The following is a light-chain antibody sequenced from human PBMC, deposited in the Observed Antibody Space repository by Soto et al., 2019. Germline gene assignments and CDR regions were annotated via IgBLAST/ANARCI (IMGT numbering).Light chain of an antibody. Sequence: QSALTQPASVSGSPGQSITISCTGTSSDIGSHNFVSWYQQRPGKAPKLMIFEVTKRPSGVSNRFSASKSGNTASLTISGVHAEEEDDYYCCSYAGTTTWVFGGGTKLTVL. CDR2: EVT. V-gene: IGLV2-23*02. J-gene: IGLJ3*02. CDR3: CSYAGTTTWV. CDR1: SSDIGSHNF.